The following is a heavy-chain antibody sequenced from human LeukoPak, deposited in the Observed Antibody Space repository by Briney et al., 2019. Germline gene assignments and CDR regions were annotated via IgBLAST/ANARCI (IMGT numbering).Heavy chain of an antibody. CDR3: ARGRGSSSGSYGY. CDR2: IYYSGTT. Sequence: PSGTLSLTCTVSGGSISPYYWSWIRQPPGKGLEWIGHIYYSGTTSYNPSLKSRVTISLDTSKNQFSLKLTSVTAADTAVYYCARGRGSSSGSYGYWGQGTLVTVSS. D-gene: IGHD1-26*01. J-gene: IGHJ4*02. V-gene: IGHV4-59*01. CDR1: GGSISPYY.